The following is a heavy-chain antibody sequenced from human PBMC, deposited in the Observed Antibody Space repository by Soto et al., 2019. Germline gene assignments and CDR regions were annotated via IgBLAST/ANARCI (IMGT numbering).Heavy chain of an antibody. CDR1: GDTFSSYA. V-gene: IGHV1-69*08. D-gene: IGHD2-21*01. Sequence: QVQLVQSGAELKKTGSSVKVSCRASGDTFSSYAVNWVRQAPGRGLEWMGRIITVLGTTDYAQNLKGRVTITAETSTKTVYMELSRLRSEDTAVYYCARRRYCGYDCYHKHYYGMDVWGQGTTVTVAS. CDR3: ARRRYCGYDCYHKHYYGMDV. CDR2: IITVLGTT. J-gene: IGHJ6*02.